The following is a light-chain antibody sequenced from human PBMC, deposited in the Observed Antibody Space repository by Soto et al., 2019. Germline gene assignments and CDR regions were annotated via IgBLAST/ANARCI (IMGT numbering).Light chain of an antibody. CDR2: DAS. CDR3: KQNCSYPRM. V-gene: IGKV1-12*01. Sequence: DIPMSESPSSVYASVGDSLTIPCRGSRGISGWLAWYQQKPGKAPSLLIYDASTWRNGVPSRFSGSGSGTDFTLTISRLQPEEFAVYYCKQNCSYPRMVGRGTKVDIK. CDR1: RGISGW. J-gene: IGKJ1*01.